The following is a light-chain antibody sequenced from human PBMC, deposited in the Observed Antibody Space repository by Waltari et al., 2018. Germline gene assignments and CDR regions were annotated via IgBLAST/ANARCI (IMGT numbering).Light chain of an antibody. CDR3: QQFDHLPT. CDR2: EAS. J-gene: IGKJ5*01. V-gene: IGKV1-33*01. Sequence: DIQMTQSPSSLSASAGDTVTSTCQASHDINNFLNWYHQKPGKAPKLLIYEASNLETGCPSMFSGSGSGADFTCSISNVQPEDIATYCGQQFDHLPTFGQGTRLEMK. CDR1: HDINNF.